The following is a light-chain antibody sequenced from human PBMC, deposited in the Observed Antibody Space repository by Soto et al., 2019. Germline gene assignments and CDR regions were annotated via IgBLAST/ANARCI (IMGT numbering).Light chain of an antibody. CDR2: DAS. J-gene: IGKJ5*01. CDR3: QRGDT. CDR1: QSVSNN. Sequence: EIVLTQSPATLSLSPGERATLSCRASQSVSNNLAWYQQKPGQAPRLLIYDASNRATGIPARFSGSGSGTDFTLTISWIEPEDFAVYYCQRGDTFGQGTRL. V-gene: IGKV3-11*01.